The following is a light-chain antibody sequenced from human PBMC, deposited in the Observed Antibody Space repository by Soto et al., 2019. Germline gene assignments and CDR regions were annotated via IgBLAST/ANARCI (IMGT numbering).Light chain of an antibody. V-gene: IGLV2-14*01. CDR3: TSPTPGSLYV. CDR2: MLS. Sequence: QSVLTQPASASGSPGPSIPISCTGTSSDVGNYNYVSWYQHYPGRVPKLLIYMLSNRPSGVSIRFSGSKSGNTASLTISGLQAEDEADYFCTSPTPGSLYVFGTGTKVTVL. J-gene: IGLJ1*01. CDR1: SSDVGNYNY.